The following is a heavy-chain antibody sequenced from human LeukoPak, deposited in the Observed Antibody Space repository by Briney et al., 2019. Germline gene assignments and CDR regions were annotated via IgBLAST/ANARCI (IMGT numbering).Heavy chain of an antibody. CDR1: GFTFTSSA. J-gene: IGHJ4*02. D-gene: IGHD3-22*01. CDR3: AAAYYYDSSGYYS. Sequence: SVKVSCKASGFTFTSSAMQWVRQARGQRLEWIGWIVVGSGNTNYAQKFQERATITRDMSTSTAYMELSSLRSEDTAVYYCAAAYYYDSSGYYSWGQGTLVTVSS. V-gene: IGHV1-58*02. CDR2: IVVGSGNT.